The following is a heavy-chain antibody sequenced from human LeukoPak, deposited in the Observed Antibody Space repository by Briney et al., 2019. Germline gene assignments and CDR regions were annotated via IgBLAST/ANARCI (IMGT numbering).Heavy chain of an antibody. CDR1: GFTFSSYG. CDR3: AKSALYGSGSYFVEPYYYYMDV. J-gene: IGHJ6*03. D-gene: IGHD3-10*01. V-gene: IGHV3-33*06. Sequence: GRSLRLSCAASGFTFSSYGMHWVRQAPGKGLEWVAVIWYDGSNKYYADSVKGRFTISRDNSKNTLYLQMNSLRAEDTAVYYCAKSALYGSGSYFVEPYYYYMDVWGKGTTVTVSS. CDR2: IWYDGSNK.